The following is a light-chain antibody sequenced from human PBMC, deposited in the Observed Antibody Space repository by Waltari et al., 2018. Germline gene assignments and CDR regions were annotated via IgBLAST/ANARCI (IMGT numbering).Light chain of an antibody. CDR2: GAS. J-gene: IGKJ2*01. CDR3: QQYNLWPPYT. CDR1: QSVSSN. Sequence: EIVMTQSPATLSVSPGERATLSCRASQSVSSNLAWYQQKPGQAPRLLIYGASTRATGIPARFSGSGSGTEITLTISSLQSEDFAVYYCQQYNLWPPYTFGQGTKLEIK. V-gene: IGKV3-15*01.